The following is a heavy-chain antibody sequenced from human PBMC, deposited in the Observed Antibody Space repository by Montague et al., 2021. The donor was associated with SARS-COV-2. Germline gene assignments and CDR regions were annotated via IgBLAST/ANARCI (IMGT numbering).Heavy chain of an antibody. CDR3: ARGRIEVSMIVVVLTGASYYMDV. J-gene: IGHJ6*03. Sequence: SETLSLTCAVYGGSFSGHYWSWIRQPPGKGLEWIGEINNRGSTNYNPSLKSRVTISVDTSKNQFSLKLHSVTAADTAVYYCARGRIEVSMIVVVLTGASYYMDVRGQGTTVPVPS. CDR2: INNRGST. CDR1: GGSFSGHY. D-gene: IGHD3-22*01. V-gene: IGHV4-34*01.